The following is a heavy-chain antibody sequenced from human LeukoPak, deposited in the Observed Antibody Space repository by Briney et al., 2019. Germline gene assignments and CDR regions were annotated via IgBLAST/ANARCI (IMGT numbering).Heavy chain of an antibody. CDR1: GYTFTSYG. V-gene: IGHV1-18*01. CDR3: ARDRGVGGYGMDV. D-gene: IGHD3-3*01. CDR2: ISAYNGNT. J-gene: IGHJ6*04. Sequence: ASVKVSCKASGYTFTSYGISWVRQAPGQGLEWMGWISAYNGNTNYAQKLQGRVTMTTDTSTSTAYMELRSVRSDDTAVYYCARDRGVGGYGMDVWGEGTTVTVCS.